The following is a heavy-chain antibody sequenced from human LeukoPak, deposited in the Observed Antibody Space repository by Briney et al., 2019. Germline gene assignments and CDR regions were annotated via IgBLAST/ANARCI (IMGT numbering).Heavy chain of an antibody. J-gene: IGHJ4*02. CDR3: ARHSKNVGKCSGGSCATIL. D-gene: IGHD2-15*01. CDR2: ISGSGGST. V-gene: IGHV3-23*01. CDR1: GFTFSSYG. Sequence: PGRSLRLSCAASGFTFSSYGIHWVRQAPGKGLEWVSAISGSGGSTYYADSVKGRFTISRDNSKNTLYLQMNSLRAEDTAVYYCARHSKNVGKCSGGSCATILWGQGTLVTVSS.